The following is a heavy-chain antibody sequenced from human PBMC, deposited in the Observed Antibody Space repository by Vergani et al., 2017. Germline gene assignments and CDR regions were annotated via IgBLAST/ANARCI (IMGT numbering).Heavy chain of an antibody. CDR1: GGSISSSSYY. J-gene: IGHJ4*02. CDR2: IYYSWST. CDR3: ARQGAVAGTGGNFDY. V-gene: IGHV4-39*01. D-gene: IGHD6-19*01. Sequence: QLQLQESGPGLVKPSETLSLTCTVSGGSISSSSYYWGWIRQPPGKGLEWIGSIYYSWSTYYNPSLKSRVTISVDTSRNQFSLKLIPVTAADTAVYYCARQGAVAGTGGNFDYWGQGTLVTVSS.